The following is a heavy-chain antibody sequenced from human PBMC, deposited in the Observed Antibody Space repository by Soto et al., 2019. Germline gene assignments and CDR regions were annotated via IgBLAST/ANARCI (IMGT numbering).Heavy chain of an antibody. CDR2: ISSSSSYI. J-gene: IGHJ4*02. D-gene: IGHD1-26*01. CDR1: GFTFSSYS. Sequence: GGSLRLSCAASGFTFSSYSMNWVRQAPGKGLEWVSSISSSSSYIYYADSVKGRFTISRDNAKNSLYLQMNSLRAEDTAVYYCARAFPLVGAIKPFDYWGQGTLVTVSS. CDR3: ARAFPLVGAIKPFDY. V-gene: IGHV3-21*01.